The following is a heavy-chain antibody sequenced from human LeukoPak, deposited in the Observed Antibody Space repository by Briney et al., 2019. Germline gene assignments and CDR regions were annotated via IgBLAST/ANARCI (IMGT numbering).Heavy chain of an antibody. CDR2: INPSGGST. V-gene: IGHV1-46*01. D-gene: IGHD4-17*01. Sequence: ASVKVSCKASGYTFTSYYMHWVRQAPGQGLEWMGIINPSGGSTSHPQKFQGRVTITRDTSARIAYMELSSLTSDDTAVYYGARGIWSTTVTGYYLDYWGQGTLVTVSS. J-gene: IGHJ4*02. CDR3: ARGIWSTTVTGYYLDY. CDR1: GYTFTSYY.